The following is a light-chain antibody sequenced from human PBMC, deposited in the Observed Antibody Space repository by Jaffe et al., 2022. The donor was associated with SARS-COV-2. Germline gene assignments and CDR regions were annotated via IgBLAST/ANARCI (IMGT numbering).Light chain of an antibody. V-gene: IGLV1-44*01. CDR3: AVWDDSLSGWV. CDR2: SNN. CDR1: RSNIGSNT. J-gene: IGLJ3*02. Sequence: QSVLTQPPSASGTPGQRVTISCSGSRSNIGSNTVNWYQHLPGTAPKLLIYSNNQRPSGVPDRFSGSESGTSASLAISGLQSEDEADYYCAVWDDSLSGWVFGGGTKLTVL.